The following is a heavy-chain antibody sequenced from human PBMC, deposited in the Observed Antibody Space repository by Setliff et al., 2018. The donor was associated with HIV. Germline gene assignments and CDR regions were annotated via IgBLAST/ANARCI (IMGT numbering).Heavy chain of an antibody. D-gene: IGHD2-21*01. CDR1: GGSISSGGYS. Sequence: SETLSLTCAVSGGSISSGGYSWSWIRQSPGKGLEWIGYIYYSESTYYNPSLKSRVTTSADRSENQFSLKLSSVTAADTAVYYCAKKSISHWYFDLWGRGTLVTVSS. CDR2: IYYSEST. V-gene: IGHV4-30-2*06. J-gene: IGHJ2*01. CDR3: AKKSISHWYFDL.